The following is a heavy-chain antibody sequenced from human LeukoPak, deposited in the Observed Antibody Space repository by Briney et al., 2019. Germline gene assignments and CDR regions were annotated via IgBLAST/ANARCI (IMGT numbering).Heavy chain of an antibody. V-gene: IGHV1-69*04. Sequence: SVKVSCKASGGTFSSYAISWVRQAPGQGLEWMGRIIPILGIANYAQKFRGRVTITADKSTSTAYMELSSLRSEDTAVYYCARRNYYDSSGYVWGQGTMVTVSS. CDR1: GGTFSSYA. D-gene: IGHD3-22*01. CDR2: IIPILGIA. J-gene: IGHJ3*01. CDR3: ARRNYYDSSGYV.